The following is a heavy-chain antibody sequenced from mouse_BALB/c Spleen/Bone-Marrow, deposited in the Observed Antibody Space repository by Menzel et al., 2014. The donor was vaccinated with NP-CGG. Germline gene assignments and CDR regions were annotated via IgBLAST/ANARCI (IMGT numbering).Heavy chain of an antibody. CDR2: NDPYSGGT. CDR1: GYAFTNYN. J-gene: IGHJ2*01. Sequence: EVQLQQSGPELVKPGASVRVSCKASGYAFTNYNMYWVKQSHGKSLEWIGYNDPYSGGTNYNQKFKGKATLTVDKSSSTAYMHLNSLTSEDSAVYYCARLGTTAVPDYWGQGTTLTVSS. V-gene: IGHV1S135*01. D-gene: IGHD1-1*01. CDR3: ARLGTTAVPDY.